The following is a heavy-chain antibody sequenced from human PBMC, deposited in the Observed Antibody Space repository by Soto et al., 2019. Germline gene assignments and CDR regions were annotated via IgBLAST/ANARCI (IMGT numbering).Heavy chain of an antibody. CDR3: AREERFNSGYYYVTGDFYYHALDV. Sequence: SETLSLTCTVSGDSVSSGSYYWSWLRQYPGRGLEWIGYIFFYSETPSYNPSLKSRVSLSLDTSKNQFSLRLTSVTAADTAVYYCAREERFNSGYYYVTGDFYYHALDVWGQGTTVTVSS. CDR2: IFFYSETP. J-gene: IGHJ6*02. CDR1: GDSVSSGSYY. D-gene: IGHD3-22*01. V-gene: IGHV4-31*03.